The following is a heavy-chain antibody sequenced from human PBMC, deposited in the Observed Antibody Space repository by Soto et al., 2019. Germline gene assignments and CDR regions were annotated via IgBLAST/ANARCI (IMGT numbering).Heavy chain of an antibody. D-gene: IGHD6-6*01. Sequence: SETLSLTCAVYGGSFSGYYWSWIRQPPGKGLEWIGEINHSGSTNYNPSLKSRVTISVDTSKNQFSLKLSSVTAADTAVYYCARMEYSSSMIDYWGQGTLVTVSS. V-gene: IGHV4-34*01. J-gene: IGHJ4*02. CDR3: ARMEYSSSMIDY. CDR1: GGSFSGYY. CDR2: INHSGST.